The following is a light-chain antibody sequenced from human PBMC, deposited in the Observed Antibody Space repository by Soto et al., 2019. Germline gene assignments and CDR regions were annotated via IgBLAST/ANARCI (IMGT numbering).Light chain of an antibody. CDR3: QQYSNSRWT. CDR2: GAS. Sequence: EVVLTQSPGTLSLFPGERATLSCRASQSVSSSYLAWYQQKPGQSPRLLIFGASSSATGIPDRFSGSGSGTDFILTISRLEPEDFAVYYCQQYSNSRWTFGQGTKVEIK. CDR1: QSVSSSY. V-gene: IGKV3-20*01. J-gene: IGKJ1*01.